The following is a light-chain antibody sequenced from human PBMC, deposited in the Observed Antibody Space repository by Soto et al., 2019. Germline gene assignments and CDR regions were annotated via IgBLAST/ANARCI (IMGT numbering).Light chain of an antibody. CDR2: DIS. CDR1: LTVSRN. CDR3: QQYNNWPPKT. Sequence: EAVMAQSAATLSVSPGERATLSCRTSLTVSRNLAWYQQSPGQAPRLLIYDISNRAAGVPARFSGSGSETEFTLTIRSLQSEDFAVYYCQQYNNWPPKTFGQGTKVDI. J-gene: IGKJ1*01. V-gene: IGKV3-15*01.